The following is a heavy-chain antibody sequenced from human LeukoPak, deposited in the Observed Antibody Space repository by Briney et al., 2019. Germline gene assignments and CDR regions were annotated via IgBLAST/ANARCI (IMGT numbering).Heavy chain of an antibody. V-gene: IGHV3-23*01. CDR1: GLSFSSFA. D-gene: IGHD2-15*01. J-gene: IGHJ4*02. CDR2: IRGNGDT. Sequence: GGSLRLSCAASGLSFSSFAMSWVRQGPARGLEWVSSIRGNGDTFYADSVKGRFTLSSDSSTNTVYFQLNNLRVEDPAIYYCARASWVSSTDVVRWGQGTLVTVSS. CDR3: ARASWVSSTDVVR.